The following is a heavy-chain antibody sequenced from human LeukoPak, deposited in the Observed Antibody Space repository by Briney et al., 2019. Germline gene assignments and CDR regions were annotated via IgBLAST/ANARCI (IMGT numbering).Heavy chain of an antibody. CDR3: ARDRGVPAAVDY. D-gene: IGHD2-2*01. V-gene: IGHV4-59*12. CDR1: GGSISSYY. J-gene: IGHJ4*02. Sequence: KSSETLSLTCTVSGGSISSYYWSWIRQPPGKGLEWIGYIYYSGSTNYNPSLKSRVTISVDTSKNQFSLKLSSVTAADTAVYYCARDRGVPAAVDYWGQGTLVTVSS. CDR2: IYYSGST.